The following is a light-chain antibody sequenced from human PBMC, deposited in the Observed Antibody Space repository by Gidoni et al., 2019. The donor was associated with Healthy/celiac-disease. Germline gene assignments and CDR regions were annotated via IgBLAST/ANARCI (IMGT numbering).Light chain of an antibody. CDR2: GNS. V-gene: IGLV1-40*01. J-gene: IGLJ2*01. Sequence: QSVLTQPPSVSGAPGQRVPISCTGSSSNIGAGYDVHWYQQLPGTAPKLLIHGNSTRPSGVPDRFSGSKSGTSASLAITGLQAEDEADYYCQSYDSSLSGSVVFGGGTKLTVL. CDR1: SSNIGAGYD. CDR3: QSYDSSLSGSVV.